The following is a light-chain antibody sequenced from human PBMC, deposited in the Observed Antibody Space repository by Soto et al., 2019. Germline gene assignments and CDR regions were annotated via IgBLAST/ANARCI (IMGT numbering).Light chain of an antibody. J-gene: IGKJ5*01. CDR2: GAS. V-gene: IGKV3-15*01. Sequence: EIVMTQSPATLSVSPGERATISCRASQSVSSNLAWYQQKPGQAPRLLIYGASTRTTGIPARFSGSGSGTEFTLTISILQSEDVAVYYFQQYNNWPPITFGQWTRLEIK. CDR3: QQYNNWPPIT. CDR1: QSVSSN.